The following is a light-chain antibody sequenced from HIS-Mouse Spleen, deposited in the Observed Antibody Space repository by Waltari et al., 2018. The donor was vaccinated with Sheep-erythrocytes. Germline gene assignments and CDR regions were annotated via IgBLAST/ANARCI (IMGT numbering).Light chain of an antibody. CDR2: EGS. Sequence: QSALTQPASVSGSPGQSITISCTGTSSDVGSYNLVSWYQQHPGKAPKLMFYEGSKRPSGVSNRFSGSKSDNTASLTISGLQAEDEADYYCCSYAGSSTPWVFGGGTKLTVL. J-gene: IGLJ3*02. CDR3: CSYAGSSTPWV. V-gene: IGLV2-23*01. CDR1: SSDVGSYNL.